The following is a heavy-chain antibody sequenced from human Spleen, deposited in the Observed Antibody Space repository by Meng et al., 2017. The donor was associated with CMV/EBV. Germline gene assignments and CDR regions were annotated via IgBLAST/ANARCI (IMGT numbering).Heavy chain of an antibody. Sequence: ASVKVSCKASGYTFTSYDINWVRQATGQGLEWMGWINPNSGGTNYAQKFQGRVTMTRDTSISTAYMELSRLRSDDTAVYYCARDMVRGVIIARGWFDPWGQGTLVTVSS. CDR3: ARDMVRGVIIARGWFDP. CDR1: GYTFTSYD. V-gene: IGHV1-2*02. J-gene: IGHJ5*02. CDR2: INPNSGGT. D-gene: IGHD3-10*01.